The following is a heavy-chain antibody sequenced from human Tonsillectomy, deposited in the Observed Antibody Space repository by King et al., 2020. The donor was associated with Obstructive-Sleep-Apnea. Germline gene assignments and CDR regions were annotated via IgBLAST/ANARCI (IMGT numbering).Heavy chain of an antibody. Sequence: VQLVESGGGVVQPGRSLRLSCAASGFTFSSYDMHWVRQAPGKGLEWVAFIRYDGRNKYYADSVKGRFTISRDNSKNTLYLQMNSLRAEDTTVYYCAKDSVLLWCGGALEMDVWGQGTTVTVSS. J-gene: IGHJ6*02. CDR2: IRYDGRNK. D-gene: IGHD3-10*01. CDR3: AKDSVLLWCGGALEMDV. CDR1: GFTFSSYD. V-gene: IGHV3-30*02.